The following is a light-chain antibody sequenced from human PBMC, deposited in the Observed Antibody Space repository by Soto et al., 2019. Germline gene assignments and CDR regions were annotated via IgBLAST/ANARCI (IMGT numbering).Light chain of an antibody. CDR1: QSISSY. CDR3: QQSYSTPPMYT. J-gene: IGKJ2*01. Sequence: DIQMTQSPSSLSASAGDRVTITCRASQSISSYLNWYQQKPGKAPKLLIYAASSLQSGVPSRFSGSGSGTDFTLTISSLQPEDFATYYCQQSYSTPPMYTFGQGTKVDIK. CDR2: AAS. V-gene: IGKV1-39*01.